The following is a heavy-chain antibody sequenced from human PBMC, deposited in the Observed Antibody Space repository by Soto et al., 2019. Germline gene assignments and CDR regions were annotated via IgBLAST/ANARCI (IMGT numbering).Heavy chain of an antibody. Sequence: PSETLSLTCAVYGGSFSGYYWSWIRQPPGRGLEWIGEINDSGSTNYNPSLKSRVSIAVDTSKNQFSLKLSSLTAADTAVFYCARPLGAGAAAGRNSFEIWGQGTMVTVSS. CDR1: GGSFSGYY. J-gene: IGHJ3*02. CDR2: INDSGST. CDR3: ARPLGAGAAAGRNSFEI. V-gene: IGHV4-34*01. D-gene: IGHD6-13*01.